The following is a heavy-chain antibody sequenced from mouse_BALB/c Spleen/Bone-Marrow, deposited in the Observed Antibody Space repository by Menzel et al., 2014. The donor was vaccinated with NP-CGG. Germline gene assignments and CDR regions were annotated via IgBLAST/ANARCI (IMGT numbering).Heavy chain of an antibody. Sequence: VQLQQPGAEFVKPGASVKLSCTASGFNIKDTYMHWVKRRHEQGLEWIGRIDPANDNTKYDPKFQGKATITADTSSNTAYLQLSSLTSEDTAVYYCARADGYYAWFAYWGQGTLVTVFA. J-gene: IGHJ3*01. CDR3: ARADGYYAWFAY. CDR1: GFNIKDTY. V-gene: IGHV14-3*02. D-gene: IGHD2-3*01. CDR2: IDPANDNT.